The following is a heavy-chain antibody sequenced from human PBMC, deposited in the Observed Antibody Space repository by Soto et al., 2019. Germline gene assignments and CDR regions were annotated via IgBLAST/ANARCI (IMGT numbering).Heavy chain of an antibody. CDR3: AREEGYCSGGSCYASYFDY. D-gene: IGHD2-15*01. CDR1: GGTFSSYT. J-gene: IGHJ4*02. V-gene: IGHV1-69*04. CDR2: IIPILGIA. Sequence: ASVKVSCKASGGTFSSYTISWVRQAPGQGLEWMGRIIPILGIANYAQKFQGRVTITADKSTSTAYMELSSLRSEDTAVYYCAREEGYCSGGSCYASYFDYWGQGTLVTVSS.